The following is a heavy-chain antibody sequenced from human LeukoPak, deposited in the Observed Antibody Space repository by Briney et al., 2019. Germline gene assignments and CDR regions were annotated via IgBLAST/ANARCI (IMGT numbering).Heavy chain of an antibody. CDR1: GGSFSGYY. D-gene: IGHD3-10*01. CDR3: ARVGADGSGFLFDY. V-gene: IGHV4-34*01. CDR2: INHSGMT. Sequence: PSETLSLTCAVYGGSFSGYYWSWIRQPPGKGREWIGEINHSGMTNYNPSLKSRVTISVDTSKNQYSLKLRSVTAADTAVYYCARVGADGSGFLFDYWGQGTLVTVYS. J-gene: IGHJ4*02.